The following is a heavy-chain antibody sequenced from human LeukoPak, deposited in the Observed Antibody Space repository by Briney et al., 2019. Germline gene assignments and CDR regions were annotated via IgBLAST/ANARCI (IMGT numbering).Heavy chain of an antibody. CDR1: GNSFTSYW. J-gene: IGHJ4*02. D-gene: IGHD6-19*01. CDR2: IYPDDSDT. Sequence: RGEFLKISCKASGNSFTSYWIGWVRQMPGKGLEWMGIIYPDDSDTRYSPSFQGQVTTSADKSISTAYLQWSSLKASDTAMYYCASLPRGSSGWNYFDYWGQGTLVTVSS. V-gene: IGHV5-51*01. CDR3: ASLPRGSSGWNYFDY.